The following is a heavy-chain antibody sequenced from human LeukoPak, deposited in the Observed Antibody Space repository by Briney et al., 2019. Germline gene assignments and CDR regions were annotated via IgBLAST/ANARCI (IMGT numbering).Heavy chain of an antibody. D-gene: IGHD1-26*01. Sequence: SETLSLTCSVSGDSIINYYWMWIRQPAGKGLEWIGRIYLSDNTNYNSPSLRSRVTMSPDTSMNRFSLKLSSVTAADTAVYYCAKDGDTMSGTYYYDMDVWGKGTTVTIS. J-gene: IGHJ6*03. V-gene: IGHV4-4*07. CDR3: AKDGDTMSGTYYYDMDV. CDR2: IYLSDNT. CDR1: GDSIINYY.